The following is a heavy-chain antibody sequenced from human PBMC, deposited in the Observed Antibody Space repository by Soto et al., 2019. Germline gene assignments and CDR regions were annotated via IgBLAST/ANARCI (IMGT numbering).Heavy chain of an antibody. J-gene: IGHJ4*02. CDR3: AKGYSGSNYALFDY. D-gene: IGHD1-26*01. V-gene: IGHV3-23*01. CDR2: ISVSGGST. Sequence: GGSLSLSCAASGFTFSSYAITWVRQVPGKGLEWVSTISVSGGSTYYADSVKGRFTISRDNSKNTLYLQMNSLRAEDTAVYYCAKGYSGSNYALFDYWGQGTLVTVS. CDR1: GFTFSSYA.